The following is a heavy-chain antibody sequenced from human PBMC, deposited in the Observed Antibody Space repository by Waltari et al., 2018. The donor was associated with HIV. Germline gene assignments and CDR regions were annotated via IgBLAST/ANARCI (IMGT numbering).Heavy chain of an antibody. D-gene: IGHD2-2*01. Sequence: QLQLQQWGAGLLTPSETLSLTCAVYDRSFSGSYWSRIRHPPGKGLEWIGEITHSGSTNYNPSLKSRVTISVDTSKNQFSLKLSSVTAADTAVYYCARGGLGYCSSTSCRTPAWGQGTLVTVSS. V-gene: IGHV4-34*01. CDR1: DRSFSGSY. CDR2: ITHSGST. J-gene: IGHJ5*02. CDR3: ARGGLGYCSSTSCRTPA.